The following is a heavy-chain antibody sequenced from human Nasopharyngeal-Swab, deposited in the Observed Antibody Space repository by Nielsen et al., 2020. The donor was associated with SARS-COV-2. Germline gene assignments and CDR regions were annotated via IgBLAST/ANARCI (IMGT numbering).Heavy chain of an antibody. CDR1: GGSFSGYY. D-gene: IGHD1-26*01. V-gene: IGHV4-34*01. J-gene: IGHJ4*02. CDR2: INHSGST. CDR3: AREGRWELPVPFDY. Sequence: GSLRLSCAVYGGSFSGYYWSWIRQPPGKGLEWIGEINHSGSTNYNPSLKSRVTISVDTSKNQFSLKLSSVTAADTAVYYCAREGRWELPVPFDYWGQGTLVTVSS.